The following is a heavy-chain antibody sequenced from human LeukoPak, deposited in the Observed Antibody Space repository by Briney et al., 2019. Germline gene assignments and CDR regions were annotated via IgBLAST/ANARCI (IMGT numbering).Heavy chain of an antibody. J-gene: IGHJ4*02. V-gene: IGHV3-23*01. Sequence: SGGSLRLSCAASGFTFSSYAMSWVRQAPGKGLEWVSAISGSGGSTYYADSVKGRFTISRDNSKNTLYLQMNSLRAEDTAVYYCARDPYSSSQFETGGDYWGQGTLVTVSS. CDR3: ARDPYSSSQFETGGDY. CDR2: ISGSGGST. D-gene: IGHD6-13*01. CDR1: GFTFSSYA.